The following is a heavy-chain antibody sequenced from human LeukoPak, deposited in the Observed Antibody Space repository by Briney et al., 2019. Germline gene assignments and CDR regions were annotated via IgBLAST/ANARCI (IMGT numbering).Heavy chain of an antibody. CDR1: GFTFSSDG. CDR2: ICAHGSNE. CDR3: ARGRGISSWYVAY. Sequence: GRSLRLSCAASGFTFSSDGMHGVPDAPGKGLEWQALICAHGSNEKSAHSAQARSTIPRDNSKSPLHPQTNSLRPEDTAVYYCARGRGISSWYVAYSGQGTLVSVSS. J-gene: IGHJ4*02. D-gene: IGHD6-13*01. V-gene: IGHV3-33*01.